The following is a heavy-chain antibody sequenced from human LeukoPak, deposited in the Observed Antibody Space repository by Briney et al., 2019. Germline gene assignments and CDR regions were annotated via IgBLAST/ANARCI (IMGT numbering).Heavy chain of an antibody. CDR3: ARDSSGWTGAYFDY. CDR2: IKQDGSEK. CDR1: GFTFSGYW. Sequence: GGSLRLSCAASGFTFSGYWMSWVRQAPGKGLEWVANIKQDGSEKYYVDSVKGRFTISRDNAKNSLYLQMNSLRAEDTAVYYCARDSSGWTGAYFDYWGQGTLVTVSS. D-gene: IGHD6-19*01. V-gene: IGHV3-7*01. J-gene: IGHJ4*02.